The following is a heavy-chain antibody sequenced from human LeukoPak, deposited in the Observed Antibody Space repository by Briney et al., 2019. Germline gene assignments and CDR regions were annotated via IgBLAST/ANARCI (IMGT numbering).Heavy chain of an antibody. V-gene: IGHV4-59*01. CDR2: TYYSGST. CDR1: GGSISSYY. CDR3: ARGVSELRWFDP. J-gene: IGHJ5*02. Sequence: SSETLSLTCTVSGGSISSYYWSWIRQPAGKGLEWIGYTYYSGSTNYNPSLKSRVTISVDTSKNQFSLKLSSVTAADTAVYYCARGVSELRWFDPWGQGTLVTVSS. D-gene: IGHD1-26*01.